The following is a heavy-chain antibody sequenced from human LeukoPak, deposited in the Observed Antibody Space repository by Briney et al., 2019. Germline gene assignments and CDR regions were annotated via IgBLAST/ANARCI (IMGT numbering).Heavy chain of an antibody. D-gene: IGHD3-16*01. CDR2: IYYSGST. Sequence: PSETLSLTCTVSGGSISSSSYYWGWVRQPPGKGLEWIGSIYYSGSTYYNSALNSRLTISVDTSKNQFSLNLASVTAADTAVYCCASHRHNGGHHFWGQGTLVTVSS. J-gene: IGHJ4*02. CDR3: ASHRHNGGHHF. CDR1: GGSISSSSYY. V-gene: IGHV4-39*01.